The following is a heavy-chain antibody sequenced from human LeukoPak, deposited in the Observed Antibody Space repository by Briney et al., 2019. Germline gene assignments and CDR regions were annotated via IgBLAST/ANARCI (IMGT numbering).Heavy chain of an antibody. CDR2: IWYDGSNK. D-gene: IGHD6-19*01. Sequence: GGSLRLSCAASGFTFNSYWMHWVRQAPGKGLEWVAVIWYDGSNKYYADSVKGRFTISRDNSKNTLYLQMNSLRAEDTAVYYCARAGAVAGTGGNYFDYWGQGTLVTVSS. CDR1: GFTFNSYW. V-gene: IGHV3-33*08. J-gene: IGHJ4*02. CDR3: ARAGAVAGTGGNYFDY.